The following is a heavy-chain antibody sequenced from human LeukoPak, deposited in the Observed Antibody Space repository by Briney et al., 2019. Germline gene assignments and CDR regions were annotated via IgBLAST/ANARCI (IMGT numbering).Heavy chain of an antibody. D-gene: IGHD5-18*01. CDR1: GGSISSSIYY. Sequence: SETLSLTCTVSGGSISSSIYYWGWIRQPPGKGLEWIGSIYYSGSTYYNPSLKSRVTISVDTSKNQFSLKLSSVTAADTAVYYCARQGAEGSYGVIDFDYWGQGTLVTVSS. J-gene: IGHJ4*02. CDR2: IYYSGST. CDR3: ARQGAEGSYGVIDFDY. V-gene: IGHV4-39*01.